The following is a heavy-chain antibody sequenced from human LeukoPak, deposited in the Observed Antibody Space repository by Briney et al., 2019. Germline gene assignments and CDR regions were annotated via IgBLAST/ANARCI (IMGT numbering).Heavy chain of an antibody. J-gene: IGHJ4*02. V-gene: IGHV3-48*01. Sequence: GGSLRLSCAAFGFTLSNYTMNWVRQAPGKGLEWVSRISSSSSTIYYADSVKGRFTLSRDNAKNLLYLQMNSLRAEDTAMYYCAKDPQYCSSTSCYRGDHFDYWGQGSLVTVSS. CDR1: GFTLSNYT. CDR2: ISSSSSTI. CDR3: AKDPQYCSSTSCYRGDHFDY. D-gene: IGHD2-2*01.